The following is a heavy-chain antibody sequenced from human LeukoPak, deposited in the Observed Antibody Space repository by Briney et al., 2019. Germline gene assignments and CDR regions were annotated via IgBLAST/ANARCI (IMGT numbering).Heavy chain of an antibody. V-gene: IGHV4-39*07. Sequence: SETLSLTCTVSGGSISSSSYCWGWIRQPPGKGLEWIGSIYYSGSTYYNPSLKSRVTISVDTSKNQFSLKLSSVTAADTAVYYCARDYLLGYCSGGSCSERDYWGQGTLVTVSS. CDR2: IYYSGST. J-gene: IGHJ4*02. CDR1: GGSISSSSYC. CDR3: ARDYLLGYCSGGSCSERDY. D-gene: IGHD2-15*01.